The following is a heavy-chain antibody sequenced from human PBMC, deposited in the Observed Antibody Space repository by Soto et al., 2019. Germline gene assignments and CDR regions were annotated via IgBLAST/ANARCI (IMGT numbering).Heavy chain of an antibody. Sequence: SLRLSCASSGFTFDDYARHCVRQVPGKGLEWVSGINWNSGSIGYGDSVKGRFAISRDNAKNSLHLQMNSLSAEDTAFYYCVKDESINWYSGHFRHWGQGTLVTVSS. CDR3: VKDESINWYSGHFRH. V-gene: IGHV3-9*01. D-gene: IGHD6-13*01. J-gene: IGHJ1*01. CDR2: INWNSGSI. CDR1: GFTFDDYA.